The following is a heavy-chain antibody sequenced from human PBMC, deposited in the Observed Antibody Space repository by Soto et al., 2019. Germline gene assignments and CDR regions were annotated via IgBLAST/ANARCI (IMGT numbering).Heavy chain of an antibody. CDR3: ARTPLI. Sequence: SDTLSLTCTVSGDSISSYYWSWIRRPPGKGLEWIGFVYSNGTTSYSRSLRSRVTMSVDTSTNQFSLNLKSVTAADSAVYYCARTPLIWGQGILVTVSS. CDR2: VYSNGTT. CDR1: GDSISSYY. J-gene: IGHJ4*02. D-gene: IGHD2-15*01. V-gene: IGHV4-59*01.